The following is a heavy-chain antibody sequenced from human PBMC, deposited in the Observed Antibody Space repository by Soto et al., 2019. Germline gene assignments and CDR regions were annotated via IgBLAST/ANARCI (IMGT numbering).Heavy chain of an antibody. V-gene: IGHV3-15*01. CDR2: IKTKTDGGTT. Sequence: GGSLRLSCAASGFTFSNAWMSWVRQAPGKGLEWVGRIKTKTDGGTTDYAAPVKGRFTISRDDSKNTLYLQMNSLKAEDTAVYYCTTDALGYYDFWSGYYWGQGTLVTVSS. J-gene: IGHJ4*02. D-gene: IGHD3-3*01. CDR3: TTDALGYYDFWSGYY. CDR1: GFTFSNAW.